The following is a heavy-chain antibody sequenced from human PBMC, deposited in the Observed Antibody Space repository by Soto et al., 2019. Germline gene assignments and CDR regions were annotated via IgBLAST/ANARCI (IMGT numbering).Heavy chain of an antibody. CDR2: IYYSGST. CDR1: GGSISSSSYY. V-gene: IGHV4-39*01. J-gene: IGHJ5*02. Sequence: SETLSLTCTVSGGSISSSSYYWGWIRQPPGKGLEWIGSIYYSGSTYYNPSLKSRVTISVDTSKNQFSLKLSSVTAADTAVYYCARRSPAAVVSNWFDPWGQGTLVTVSS. CDR3: ARRSPAAVVSNWFDP. D-gene: IGHD6-13*01.